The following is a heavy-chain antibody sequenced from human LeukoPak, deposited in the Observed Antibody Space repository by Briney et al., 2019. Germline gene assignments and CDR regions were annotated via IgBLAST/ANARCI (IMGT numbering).Heavy chain of an antibody. Sequence: PGRSLRLSCAASGFTFSSYGMHWVRQAPGKGPEWVAVISYDGSNKYYADSVKGRFTISRDNSKNTLYLQMNSLRAEDTAVYYCAKADSSGWYNFDYWGQGTLVTVSS. CDR3: AKADSSGWYNFDY. V-gene: IGHV3-30*18. D-gene: IGHD6-19*01. J-gene: IGHJ4*02. CDR2: ISYDGSNK. CDR1: GFTFSSYG.